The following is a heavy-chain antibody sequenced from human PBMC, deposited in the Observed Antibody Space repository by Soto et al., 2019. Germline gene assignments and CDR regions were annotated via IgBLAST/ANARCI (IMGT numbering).Heavy chain of an antibody. V-gene: IGHV1-18*01. J-gene: IGHJ4*02. CDR2: ISAHNGNT. CDR3: SRVRYGDY. Sequence: QVHLVQSGAEVKKPGASVKVSCKGSGYTFTRYGITWVQQAPGQGLEWMGWISAHNGNTDYAQKLQGRVTVTRDTSTSTAYMELRRLRSDDTAVYYCSRVRYGDYWGQGALVTVSS. D-gene: IGHD1-1*01. CDR1: GYTFTRYG.